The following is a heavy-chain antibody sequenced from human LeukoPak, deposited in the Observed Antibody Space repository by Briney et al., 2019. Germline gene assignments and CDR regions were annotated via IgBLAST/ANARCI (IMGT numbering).Heavy chain of an antibody. Sequence: PSETLALTCTVSGGSISDYFWTWIRQPAGKGLEWIGRIYPSGSTNYNPSLRSRVTILVDKSKNQFSLKLNSVTAADTAVFYCARGAYCGSASCYVTDWGQANLVTVSS. CDR3: ARGAYCGSASCYVTD. D-gene: IGHD2-2*01. J-gene: IGHJ4*02. V-gene: IGHV4-4*07. CDR2: IYPSGST. CDR1: GGSISDYF.